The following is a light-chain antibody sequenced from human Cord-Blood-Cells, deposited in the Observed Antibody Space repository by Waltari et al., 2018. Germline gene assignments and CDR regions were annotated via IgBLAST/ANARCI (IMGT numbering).Light chain of an antibody. CDR1: SSDVGRYNY. V-gene: IGLV2-14*01. CDR2: EVS. Sequence: QSALTQPASVSGFPGQSITISCTGTSSDVGRYNYVPWYQQHPGKAPKLMIYEVSNRPSGVSNRFSGSKSGNTASLTISGLQAEDEADYYCSSYTSSSTLVFGGGTKLTVL. J-gene: IGLJ3*02. CDR3: SSYTSSSTLV.